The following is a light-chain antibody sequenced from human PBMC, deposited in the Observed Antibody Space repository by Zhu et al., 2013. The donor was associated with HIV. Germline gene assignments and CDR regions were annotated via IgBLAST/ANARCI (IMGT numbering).Light chain of an antibody. CDR1: SSDVGSYSL. CDR3: SSYTSTTTLGL. Sequence: QSALTQPASVSGSPGQSITISCTGASSDVGSYSLVSWYQQHPGKAPKLMIYEVSKRPSGVSNRFSGSKSGDTASLTISGLQADDEADYYCSSYTSTTTLGLFGPGTKVTVL. V-gene: IGLV2-14*02. J-gene: IGLJ1*01. CDR2: EVS.